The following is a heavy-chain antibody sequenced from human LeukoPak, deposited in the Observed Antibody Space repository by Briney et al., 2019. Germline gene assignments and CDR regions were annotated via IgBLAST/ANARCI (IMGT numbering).Heavy chain of an antibody. CDR3: ASLIRAVTYFDY. D-gene: IGHD4-17*01. V-gene: IGHV1-2*02. CDR2: INPNSGGT. J-gene: IGHJ4*02. CDR1: GYTFTGYY. Sequence: ASVKVSGKASGYTFTGYYMHWVRQAPGQGLEWMGWINPNSGGTNYAQKFQGRVTMTRDTSISTTYMELSRLRSDDTAVYYCASLIRAVTYFDYWGQGTLVTVSS.